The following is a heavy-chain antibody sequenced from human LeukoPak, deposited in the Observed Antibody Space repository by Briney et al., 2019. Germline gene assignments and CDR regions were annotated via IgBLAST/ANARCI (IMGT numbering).Heavy chain of an antibody. CDR2: ISGSGGST. J-gene: IGHJ4*02. CDR3: AEDVESSGWYRN. Sequence: PGGSLRLSCTTSKFNFNSYGMTWVRQAPGKGLEWVSSISGSGGSTQYAASVQGRFTISRDNSKNTLYLQMNSLRAEDTAVYYCAEDVESSGWYRNWGQGTLVTVSS. D-gene: IGHD6-19*01. V-gene: IGHV3-23*01. CDR1: KFNFNSYG.